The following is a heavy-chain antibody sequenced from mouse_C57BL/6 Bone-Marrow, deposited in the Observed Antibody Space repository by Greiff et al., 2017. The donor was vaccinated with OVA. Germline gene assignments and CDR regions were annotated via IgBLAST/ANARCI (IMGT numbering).Heavy chain of an antibody. CDR1: GYTFTSYW. J-gene: IGHJ4*01. V-gene: IGHV1-64*01. CDR3: AREALTSAMDY. Sequence: VQLQQPGAELVKPGASVKLSCKASGYTFTSYWMHWVKQRPGQGLEWIGMIHPNSGSTNYNEKFKSKATLTVDKSSSTAYMQLSSLTSEDSAVYYCAREALTSAMDYWGQGTSVTVSS. D-gene: IGHD1-3*01. CDR2: IHPNSGST.